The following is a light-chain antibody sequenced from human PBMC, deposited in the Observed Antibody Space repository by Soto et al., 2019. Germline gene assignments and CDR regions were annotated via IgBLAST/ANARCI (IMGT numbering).Light chain of an antibody. CDR1: SSDVGGYNY. Sequence: QSALTQPPSVSGSPGQSITISCTGTSSDVGGYNYVSWYQQHPGKAPKLMIYDVSHRPSGVSNRFSGSKSGNTASLTISGLQAEDEADYYCSSYTSSSTPVVFGGGTKLTVL. CDR2: DVS. CDR3: SSYTSSSTPVV. J-gene: IGLJ2*01. V-gene: IGLV2-14*01.